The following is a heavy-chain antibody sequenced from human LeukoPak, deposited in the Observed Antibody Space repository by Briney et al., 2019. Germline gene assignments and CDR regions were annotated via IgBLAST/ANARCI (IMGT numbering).Heavy chain of an antibody. V-gene: IGHV1-69*06. Sequence: GASVKVSCKASGFTFSGYYMHWVRQAPGQGLEWMGGITPIFGTANYAQKFQGRVTTTADKATSTAYMELSSLRSEDTAVYYCAGGRTDIVVVPATLRNYYFDYWGQGTLVTASS. J-gene: IGHJ4*02. CDR3: AGGRTDIVVVPATLRNYYFDY. CDR2: ITPIFGTA. CDR1: GFTFSGYY. D-gene: IGHD2-2*01.